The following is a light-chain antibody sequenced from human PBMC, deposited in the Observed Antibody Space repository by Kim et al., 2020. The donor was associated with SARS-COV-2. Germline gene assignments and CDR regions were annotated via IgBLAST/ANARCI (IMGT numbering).Light chain of an antibody. CDR3: AAWDDSLNGLL. J-gene: IGLJ2*01. CDR2: SND. V-gene: IGLV1-44*01. Sequence: QSVLTQPPSASGTPGQRVTISCSGSSSNIGLNNVHWYQQLPGTAPKLLIHSNDQRPSGVPDRFSGSKSVTSASLAISGLQSEDDADYFCAAWDDSLNGLLFGGGTQLTVL. CDR1: SSNIGLNN.